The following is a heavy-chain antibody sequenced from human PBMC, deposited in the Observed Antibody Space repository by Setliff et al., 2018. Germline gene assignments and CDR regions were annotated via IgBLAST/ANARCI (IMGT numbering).Heavy chain of an antibody. D-gene: IGHD2-8*02. CDR1: GFTFSDHY. J-gene: IGHJ4*02. V-gene: IGHV4-59*11. CDR3: TVYNTGSSKDHY. CDR2: IYYRGYT. Sequence: PGGSLRLSCAASGFTFSDHYMDWVRQPPGKGLEWIGNIYYRGYTNYNPSLKSRVTMSVDTSKNQFSLRLTSVTAADTAIYYCTVYNTGSSKDHYWGQGTPVTVSS.